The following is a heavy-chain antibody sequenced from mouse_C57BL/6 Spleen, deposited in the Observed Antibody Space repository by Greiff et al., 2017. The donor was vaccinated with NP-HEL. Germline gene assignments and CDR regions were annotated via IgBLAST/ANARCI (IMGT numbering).Heavy chain of an antibody. CDR2: IDPSDSET. CDR1: GYTFTSYW. Sequence: QVQLQQPGAELVRPGSSVKLSCKASGYTFTSYWMHWVKQRPIQGLEWIGNIDPSDSETHYNQKFKDKATLTVDKSSITAYMQLSSLTSEDSAVYYCAVIYYYGSSYPFDYWGQGTTLTVSS. D-gene: IGHD1-1*01. V-gene: IGHV1-52*01. J-gene: IGHJ2*01. CDR3: AVIYYYGSSYPFDY.